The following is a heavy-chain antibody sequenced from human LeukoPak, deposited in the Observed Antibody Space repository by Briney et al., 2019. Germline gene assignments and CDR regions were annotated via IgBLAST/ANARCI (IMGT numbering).Heavy chain of an antibody. D-gene: IGHD2-15*01. CDR1: GYTFTGYY. V-gene: IGHV1-2*02. J-gene: IGHJ4*02. CDR2: INPNSGGT. CDR3: ASFLGYCSGGSCYLEY. Sequence: GASVKVSCKASGYTFTGYYMHWVRQAPGQGLEWMGWINPNSGGTNCAQKFQGRVTMTRDTSISTAYMELSRLRSDDTAVYYCASFLGYCSGGSCYLEYWGQGTLVTVSS.